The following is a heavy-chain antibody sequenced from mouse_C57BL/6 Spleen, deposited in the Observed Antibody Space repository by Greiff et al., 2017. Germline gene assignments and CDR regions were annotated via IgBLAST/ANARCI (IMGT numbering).Heavy chain of an antibody. V-gene: IGHV1-55*01. CDR1: GYTFTSYW. Sequence: VQLQQSGAELVKPGASVKMSCKASGYTFTSYWITWVKQRPGQGLEWIGDIYPGSGGTTYNEKFKSKATLTVDTSSSTAYMQLRSLTSEDSAVYYCARESHWYFVVWGTGTTVAVTS. CDR2: IYPGSGGT. J-gene: IGHJ1*03. CDR3: ARESHWYFVV.